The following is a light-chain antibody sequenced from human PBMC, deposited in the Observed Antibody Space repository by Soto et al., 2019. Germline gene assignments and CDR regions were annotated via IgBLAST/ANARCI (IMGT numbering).Light chain of an antibody. J-gene: IGKJ4*01. Sequence: EIVMTQSPLSLPVTPGEPASISCRTSQSLLLSNGNTYLDWYLQKPGQSRQLLIYLVSNRASGVPDRFSGSGSGTDFTLKISRVEAEDVGLYYCMQALQTPLTFGGGTKVEIK. CDR2: LVS. V-gene: IGKV2-28*01. CDR1: QSLLLSNGNTY. CDR3: MQALQTPLT.